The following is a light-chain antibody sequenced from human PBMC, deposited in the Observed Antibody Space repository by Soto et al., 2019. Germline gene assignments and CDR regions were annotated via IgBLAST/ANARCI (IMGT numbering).Light chain of an antibody. CDR1: SNDIGGYNS. V-gene: IGLV2-8*01. Sequence: QSVLTQPPSASGSPGQSVTISCTGTSNDIGGYNSVSWYQHHPGKAPKLMIYDVTKRPSGVPDRFSGSKSGNTASLTVSGLQAEDEADYYCCSYAGSNSLIFGGGTKLTVL. CDR2: DVT. CDR3: CSYAGSNSLI. J-gene: IGLJ2*01.